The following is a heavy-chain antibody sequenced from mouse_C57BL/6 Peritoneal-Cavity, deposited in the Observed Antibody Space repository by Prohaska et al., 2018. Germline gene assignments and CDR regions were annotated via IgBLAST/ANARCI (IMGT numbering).Heavy chain of an antibody. V-gene: IGHV1-36*01. CDR2: VYPYNGGT. J-gene: IGHJ4*01. D-gene: IGHD1-1*02. Sequence: HGKSLEWIGLVYPYNGGTSYNQKFKGKATLTVDTSSSTAYMELNSLTSEDSAVYYCARDGGDYAMDYWGQGTSVTVSS. CDR3: ARDGGDYAMDY.